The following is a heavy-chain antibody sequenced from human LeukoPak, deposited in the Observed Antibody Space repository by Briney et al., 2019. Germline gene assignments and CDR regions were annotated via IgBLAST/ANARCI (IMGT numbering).Heavy chain of an antibody. CDR3: ARDKIVGATYFDY. Sequence: GGSLRLSCAASGFTSSSYWMSWVRQAPGKGLEWVANIKQDVSEIYYVDSVKGRFTISRDNTKNSLYLQMNSLRAEDTAVYYCARDKIVGATYFDYWGQGTLVTVSS. V-gene: IGHV3-7*01. D-gene: IGHD1-26*01. J-gene: IGHJ4*02. CDR2: IKQDVSEI. CDR1: GFTSSSYW.